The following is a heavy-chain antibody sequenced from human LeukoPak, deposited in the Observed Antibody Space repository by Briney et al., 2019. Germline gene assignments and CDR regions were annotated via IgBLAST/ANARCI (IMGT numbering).Heavy chain of an antibody. J-gene: IGHJ4*02. CDR2: ISSSSSTI. V-gene: IGHV3-48*04. CDR1: GFTFSSYS. Sequence: PGGSLRLSCAASGFTFSSYSMNWVRQAPGKGLEWVSYISSSSSTIYYADSVKGRFTISRDNAKNSLYLQMNSLRAEDTAVYYCARDSGGYYDSSGYYDYWGQGTLVTVSS. CDR3: ARDSGGYYDSSGYYDY. D-gene: IGHD3-22*01.